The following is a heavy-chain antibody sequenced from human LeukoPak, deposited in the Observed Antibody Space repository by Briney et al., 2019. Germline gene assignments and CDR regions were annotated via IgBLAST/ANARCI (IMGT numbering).Heavy chain of an antibody. CDR2: ISAYNGNT. D-gene: IGHD6-19*01. CDR3: ARVRYSSGWYIRPTIDY. Sequence: ASVKVSCKASGYTFTSYGISWVRQAPGQGLEWMGWISAYNGNTNYAQKLQGRVTMTTDTSTSTAYMELRSPRSDDTAVYYCARVRYSSGWYIRPTIDYWGQGTLVTVSS. J-gene: IGHJ4*02. V-gene: IGHV1-18*01. CDR1: GYTFTSYG.